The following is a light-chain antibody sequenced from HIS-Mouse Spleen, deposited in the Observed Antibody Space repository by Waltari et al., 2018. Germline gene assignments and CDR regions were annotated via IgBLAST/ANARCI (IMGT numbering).Light chain of an antibody. CDR1: AFPKKY. CDR3: SQQDSSGNHRV. V-gene: IGLV3-10*01. J-gene: IGLJ2*01. CDR2: EDS. Sequence: SYELTQPPSVSVSPGQTARITCSGDAFPKKYAYWSQQKSGQAPVLVIYEDSKRPSGILERFSGSSSGQMATLPISGAQVEDEVDYYCSQQDSSGNHRVSGGGTKLTVL.